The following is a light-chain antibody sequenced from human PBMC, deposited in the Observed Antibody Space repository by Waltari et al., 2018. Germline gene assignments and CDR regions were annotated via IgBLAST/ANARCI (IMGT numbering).Light chain of an antibody. V-gene: IGKV1-12*01. Sequence: DIQRTQSPSSVSASVGDRVTITCRASKSISSSLAWYQQKPGKAPTLLIYSASTLQTGVPARFSGSGSGTDFSLTINSLQPEDFATYFCQQGASIPPTFGQGT. CDR2: SAS. CDR3: QQGASIPPT. CDR1: KSISSS. J-gene: IGKJ1*01.